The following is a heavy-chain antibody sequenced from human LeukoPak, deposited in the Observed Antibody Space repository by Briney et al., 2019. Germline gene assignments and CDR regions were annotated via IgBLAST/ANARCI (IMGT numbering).Heavy chain of an antibody. D-gene: IGHD6-13*01. CDR3: ARKSPVAATGRSWFDS. CDR1: GFTFSSYA. V-gene: IGHV3-23*01. CDR2: ITGGGSTT. Sequence: PGGSLRLSYAAYGFTFSSYAMSWVRQAPGKGLEWVSTITGGGSTTYYADSVKGRFTISRDNSKNTLYLQMNSLRAEDTALYYCARKSPVAATGRSWFDSWGQGTLVTVSS. J-gene: IGHJ5*01.